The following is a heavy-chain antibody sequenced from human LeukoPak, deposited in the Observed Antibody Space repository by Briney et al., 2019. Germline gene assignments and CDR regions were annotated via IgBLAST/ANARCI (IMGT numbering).Heavy chain of an antibody. V-gene: IGHV3-43*02. D-gene: IGHD6-19*01. CDR3: AKDAYSSGWYYFDS. Sequence: GGSLRLSCAASGFTFSRFAMNWVRQAPGKGLEWVATIIDNGDRTYYADSVRGRFTLSRDNSKNSLYLQMNSLRTEDTALYYCAKDAYSSGWYYFDSWGQGTLVTVSS. CDR1: GFTFSRFA. J-gene: IGHJ4*02. CDR2: IIDNGDRT.